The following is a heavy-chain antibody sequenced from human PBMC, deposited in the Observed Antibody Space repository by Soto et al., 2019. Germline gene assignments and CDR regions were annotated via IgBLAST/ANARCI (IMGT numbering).Heavy chain of an antibody. V-gene: IGHV3-23*01. Sequence: GGSLRLSCAASGFTFSNHAMSWVRQAPGKGLEWVSFISSGGGTTYYADSVKGRFTISRDNSKNTLYLQMNSLRAEDAAVYYCAKRDVLSGYYYYMDVWGQGTTVTVSS. D-gene: IGHD3-3*01. J-gene: IGHJ6*03. CDR2: ISSGGGTT. CDR3: AKRDVLSGYYYYMDV. CDR1: GFTFSNHA.